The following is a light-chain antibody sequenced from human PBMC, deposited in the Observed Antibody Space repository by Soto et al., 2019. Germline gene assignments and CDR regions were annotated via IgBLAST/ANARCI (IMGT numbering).Light chain of an antibody. J-gene: IGLJ1*01. CDR1: SSDIGAYNY. CDR3: SSFTSAYTFV. V-gene: IGLV2-14*01. Sequence: ALTQPASVSGSPGQSIAISCTGTSSDIGAYNYVSWYQQHPGKAPKLLLSEVSNRPSGVSDRFSGSKSGNTASLTISGLQAEDEADYYCSSFTSAYTFVFGTGTKVTVL. CDR2: EVS.